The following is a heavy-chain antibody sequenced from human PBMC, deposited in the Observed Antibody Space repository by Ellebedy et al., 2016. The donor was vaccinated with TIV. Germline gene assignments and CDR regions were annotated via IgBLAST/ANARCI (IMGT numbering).Heavy chain of an antibody. CDR3: ARDFGELPYYYYYGMDV. V-gene: IGHV3-21*01. CDR2: ISSSSSYI. Sequence: PGGSLRLSCAASGFTFSSYSMNRVRQAPGKGLEWVSSISSSSSYIYYADSVKGRFTISRDNAKNSLYLQMNSLGAEDTAVYYCARDFGELPYYYYYGMDVWGQGTTVTVSS. J-gene: IGHJ6*02. CDR1: GFTFSSYS. D-gene: IGHD1-26*01.